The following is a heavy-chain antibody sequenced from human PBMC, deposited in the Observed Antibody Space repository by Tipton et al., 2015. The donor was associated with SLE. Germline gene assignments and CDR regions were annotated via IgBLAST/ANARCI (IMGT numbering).Heavy chain of an antibody. J-gene: IGHJ2*01. CDR3: ARKGRKQPGGLYWYFDL. D-gene: IGHD6-13*01. V-gene: IGHV3-33*01. CDR2: IWYDGTNK. Sequence: SLRLSCAASGFTFSSYGMHWVRQAPGKGLEWVALIWYDGTNKYYADSVKGRFTISRDNSKNTLHLQMNSLRTEDTADYYCARKGRKQPGGLYWYFDLWGRGTLVTVSS. CDR1: GFTFSSYG.